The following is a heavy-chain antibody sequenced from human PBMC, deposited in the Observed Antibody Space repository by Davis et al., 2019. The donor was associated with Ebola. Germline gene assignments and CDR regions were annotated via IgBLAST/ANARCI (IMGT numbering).Heavy chain of an antibody. CDR2: IYPGDSET. CDR1: GYTFTSYW. V-gene: IGHV5-51*01. D-gene: IGHD4-17*01. CDR3: ARGGDYGAYVNHYFDF. Sequence: GESLKISCQASGYTFTSYWIAWVRQVPGKGLEWMGSIYPGDSETRYSPSLQGQATISVDRSISTAYLRLSSLKASDTAMYYCARGGDYGAYVNHYFDFWGQGTLVTVSS. J-gene: IGHJ4*02.